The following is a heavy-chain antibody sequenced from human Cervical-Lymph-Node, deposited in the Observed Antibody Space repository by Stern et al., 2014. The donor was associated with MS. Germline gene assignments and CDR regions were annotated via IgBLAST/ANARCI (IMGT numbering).Heavy chain of an antibody. CDR1: GFTFSSYW. V-gene: IGHV3-7*03. Sequence: EEQLVESGGGLVQPGGSLRLSCAASGFTFSSYWMSWVRQAPGKGLEWVANIKQDGSEKYYVDSVKGRFTISRDNAKNSLYLQMNSLRAEDTAVYYCALFTYYYDSSGIFDYWGQGTLVTVSS. CDR3: ALFTYYYDSSGIFDY. D-gene: IGHD3-22*01. CDR2: IKQDGSEK. J-gene: IGHJ4*02.